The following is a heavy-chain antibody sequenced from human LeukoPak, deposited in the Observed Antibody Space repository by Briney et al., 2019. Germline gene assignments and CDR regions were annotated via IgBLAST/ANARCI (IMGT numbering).Heavy chain of an antibody. CDR3: ARGWVRDGYNFYYYYGMDV. CDR2: IYYSGST. D-gene: IGHD5-24*01. CDR1: GGSISSGDYY. J-gene: IGHJ6*02. V-gene: IGHV4-30-4*01. Sequence: SETLSLTCTVSGGSISSGDYYWSWIRQPPGKGLEWIGYIYYSGSTYYNPSLKSRVTISVDTSKNQFSLKLSSVTAADTAVYYCARGWVRDGYNFYYYYGMDVWGQGTTVTVSS.